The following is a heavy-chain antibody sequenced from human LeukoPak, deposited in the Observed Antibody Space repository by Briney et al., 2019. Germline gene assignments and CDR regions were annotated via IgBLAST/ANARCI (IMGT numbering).Heavy chain of an antibody. D-gene: IGHD1-26*01. J-gene: IGHJ6*02. CDR2: ISSSGSTI. V-gene: IGHV3-11*01. Sequence: GGSLRLSCAASGFTFSDYYMSWIRQAPRKGLEWVSYISSSGSTIYYADSVKGRFTISRDIAKNSLYLQMNSLRAEDTAVYYCARDMRPNSWNYYYYYGMDVWGQGTTVTVSS. CDR3: ARDMRPNSWNYYYYYGMDV. CDR1: GFTFSDYY.